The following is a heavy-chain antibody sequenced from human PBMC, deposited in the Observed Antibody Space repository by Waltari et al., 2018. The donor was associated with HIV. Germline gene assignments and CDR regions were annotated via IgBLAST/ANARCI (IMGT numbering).Heavy chain of an antibody. V-gene: IGHV4-4*07. Sequence: VQLQESGPGLAKPSEALSLTCPVPGGSLSSSYWTWTRTPAGKGLEWIGRIYTIGSTNYNPALKSLVTMSVDTSKNQFSLKLSSVTAADTAVYYCAREADSSGYRPFDYWGQGTLVTVSS. CDR2: IYTIGST. CDR1: GGSLSSSY. J-gene: IGHJ4*02. CDR3: AREADSSGYRPFDY. D-gene: IGHD3-22*01.